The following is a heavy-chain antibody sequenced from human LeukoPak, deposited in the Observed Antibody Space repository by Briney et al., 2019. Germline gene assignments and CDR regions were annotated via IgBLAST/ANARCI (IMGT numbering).Heavy chain of an antibody. CDR1: GYTFTGYY. J-gene: IGHJ6*03. D-gene: IGHD2-2*01. CDR2: INPNSGGT. CDR3: ASGDIVVVPAAPRYYYYYMDV. Sequence: ASVKVSCKASGYTFTGYYMHWVRQAPGQGLEWMGWINPNSGGTNYAQKFQGRVTMTRDTSISTAYVELSRLRSDDTAVYYCASGDIVVVPAAPRYYYYYMDVWGKGTTVTVSS. V-gene: IGHV1-2*02.